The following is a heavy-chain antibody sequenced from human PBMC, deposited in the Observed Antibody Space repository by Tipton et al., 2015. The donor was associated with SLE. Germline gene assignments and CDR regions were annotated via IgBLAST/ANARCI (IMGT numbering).Heavy chain of an antibody. CDR1: GFTFSSYE. Sequence: SLRLSCAASGFTFSSYEMNWVRQAPGKGLEWVSTITASGDPTYYADSVKGRFTISRDNSKNTLYLQMNSLRAEDTAVYYCAKDAGYSSNYYFDYWGQGTLVTVSS. CDR3: AKDAGYSSNYYFDY. V-gene: IGHV3-23*01. J-gene: IGHJ4*02. CDR2: ITASGDPT. D-gene: IGHD6-13*01.